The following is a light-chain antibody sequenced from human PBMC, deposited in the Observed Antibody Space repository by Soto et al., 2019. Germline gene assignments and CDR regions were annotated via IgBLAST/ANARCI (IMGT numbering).Light chain of an antibody. CDR2: DVS. Sequence: QSVLTQPASVSGSPGQSITISCTGTSSDVGGYNYVSWYQQHPGKAPKLMIYDVSYRPSGVSNRFSGSKSGNTASLTISGLQAEDEADYYCSSYTSSSTRVFGTGTKFTVL. CDR3: SSYTSSSTRV. CDR1: SSDVGGYNY. J-gene: IGLJ1*01. V-gene: IGLV2-14*01.